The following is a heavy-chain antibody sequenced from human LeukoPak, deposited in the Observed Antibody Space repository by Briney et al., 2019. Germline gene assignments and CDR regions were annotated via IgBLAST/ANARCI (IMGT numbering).Heavy chain of an antibody. CDR3: ASSKRWLQLNYFDY. D-gene: IGHD5-24*01. J-gene: IGHJ4*02. V-gene: IGHV4-39*01. CDR2: IYYSGST. Sequence: SETLSLTCTVSGGSISSSSYYWGWISQPPGKGLEWIGSIYYSGSTYYNPSLKSRVTISVDTSKNQFSLKLSSVTAADTAVYYCASSKRWLQLNYFDYWGQGTLVTVSS. CDR1: GGSISSSSYY.